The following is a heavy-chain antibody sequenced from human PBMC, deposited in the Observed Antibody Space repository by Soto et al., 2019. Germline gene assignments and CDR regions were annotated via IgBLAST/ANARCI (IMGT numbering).Heavy chain of an antibody. V-gene: IGHV3-21*01. CDR2: ISSSSGYR. D-gene: IGHD4-17*01. CDR1: GFTFSSYS. J-gene: IGHJ3*02. Sequence: EVQLVESGGGLVKPGGSLRLSCAASGFTFSSYSMNWVRQAPGKGLEWVSSISSSSGYRYCADSVKGRFTISRDNAKNSLYLQMNSLRAEDTAVYYCARGEYGDYREGFDIWGQGTMVTVSS. CDR3: ARGEYGDYREGFDI.